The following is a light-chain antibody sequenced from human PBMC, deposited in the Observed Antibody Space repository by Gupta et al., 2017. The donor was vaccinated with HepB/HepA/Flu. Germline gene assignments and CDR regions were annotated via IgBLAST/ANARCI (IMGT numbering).Light chain of an antibody. CDR2: SDD. J-gene: IGLJ2*01. CDR1: FSNIRSNP. Sequence: QSVLSQPSSASGTTGQRVTISCSGSFSNIRSNPLSWYQQVPGTAPKLLIYSDDKRPSGLPDRFSGSKSGTSASLAISGLQSEDESDYYCATWDDSLNGVVFGGGTKLSVL. CDR3: ATWDDSLNGVV. V-gene: IGLV1-44*01.